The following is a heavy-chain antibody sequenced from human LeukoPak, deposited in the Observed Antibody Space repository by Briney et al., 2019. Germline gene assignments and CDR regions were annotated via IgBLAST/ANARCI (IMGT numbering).Heavy chain of an antibody. V-gene: IGHV4-34*01. CDR3: AARVVAATAPGDY. D-gene: IGHD2-15*01. J-gene: IGHJ4*02. CDR2: INHSGST. Sequence: SETLSLTCAVYGGSFSGYYWSWIRQPPGKGLESIGEINHSGSTNYNPSLKSRVTISVDTSKNQFSLKLSSVTAADTAVYYCAARVVAATAPGDYWGQGTLVTVSS. CDR1: GGSFSGYY.